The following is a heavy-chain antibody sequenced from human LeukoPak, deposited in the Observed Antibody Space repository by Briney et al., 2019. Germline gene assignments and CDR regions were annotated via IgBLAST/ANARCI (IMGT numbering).Heavy chain of an antibody. CDR3: ARDVDYHVTSECFDY. D-gene: IGHD3-22*01. J-gene: IGHJ4*02. CDR2: INSDGSST. V-gene: IGHV3-74*03. Sequence: GGSLRLSCAASGFTFSSYWMHWARQTPGKGLVWVSRINSDGSSTTYADSVKGRFTIARDNAKNTLYLQMNSLRPEDTAVYYCARDVDYHVTSECFDYWGQGTLVTVSS. CDR1: GFTFSSYW.